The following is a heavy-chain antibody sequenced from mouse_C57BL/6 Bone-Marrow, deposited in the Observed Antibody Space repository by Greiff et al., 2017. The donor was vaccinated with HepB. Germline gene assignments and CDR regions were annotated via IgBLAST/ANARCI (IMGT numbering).Heavy chain of an antibody. CDR3: ARDDYDAPYAMDY. D-gene: IGHD2-4*01. V-gene: IGHV1-82*01. Sequence: VKLMESGPELVKPGASVKISCKASGYAFSSSWMNWVKQRPGKGLEWIGRIYPGDGDTNYNGKFKGKATLTADKSSSTAYMQLSSLTSEDSAVYFCARDDYDAPYAMDYWGQGTSVTVSS. CDR1: GYAFSSSW. J-gene: IGHJ4*01. CDR2: IYPGDGDT.